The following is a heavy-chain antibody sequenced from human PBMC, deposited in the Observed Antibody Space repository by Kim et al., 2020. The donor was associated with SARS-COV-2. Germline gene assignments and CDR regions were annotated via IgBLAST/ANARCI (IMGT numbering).Heavy chain of an antibody. V-gene: IGHV4-39*01. CDR3: ARRGTGYPYYGMDV. Sequence: NPSLKSRVTISVDTSKNQFSLKLSSVTAADTAVYYCARRGTGYPYYGMDVWGQGTTVTVSS. D-gene: IGHD3-9*01. J-gene: IGHJ6*02.